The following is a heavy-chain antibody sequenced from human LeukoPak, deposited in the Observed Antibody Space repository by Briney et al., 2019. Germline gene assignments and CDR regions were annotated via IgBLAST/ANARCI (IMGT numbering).Heavy chain of an antibody. CDR2: IYSGGST. V-gene: IGHV3-53*01. Sequence: QPGGSLRLSCAASGFTVSSNYMSWVRQAPGKGLEWVSVIYSGGSTYYADSVKGRFTISRDNSKNTLYLQMSSLRAEDTAVYYCARGGVGWFGESYFDYWGQGTLVTVSS. CDR3: ARGGVGWFGESYFDY. J-gene: IGHJ4*02. CDR1: GFTVSSNY. D-gene: IGHD3-10*01.